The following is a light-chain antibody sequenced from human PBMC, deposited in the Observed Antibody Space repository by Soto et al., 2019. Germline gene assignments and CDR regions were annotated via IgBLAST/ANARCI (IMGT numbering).Light chain of an antibody. CDR1: QDISNY. CDR3: QQYDNLPAT. CDR2: DAS. V-gene: IGKV1-33*01. Sequence: QMTQSPSSLSASVGDRVTITCQASQDISNYLNWYQQKPGKAPKLLIYDASNLETGVPSRFSGSGSGTDFTFTISSLQPEDIATYYCQQYDNLPATFGQGTKLEIK. J-gene: IGKJ2*01.